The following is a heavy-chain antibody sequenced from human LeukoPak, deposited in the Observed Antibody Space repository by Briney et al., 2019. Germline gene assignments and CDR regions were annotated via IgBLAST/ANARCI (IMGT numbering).Heavy chain of an antibody. J-gene: IGHJ3*02. V-gene: IGHV4-4*02. CDR3: ARDIESGSSLYAFDI. D-gene: IGHD6-13*01. CDR1: GGSISSSNW. Sequence: SETLSLTCAVSGGSISSSNWWNWVRQPPGKGLEWIGEIYHSGSTNYNPSLKSRVTISINKSKNQFSLELRSVTAADTAVYYCARDIESGSSLYAFDIWGQGTMVSVSS. CDR2: IYHSGST.